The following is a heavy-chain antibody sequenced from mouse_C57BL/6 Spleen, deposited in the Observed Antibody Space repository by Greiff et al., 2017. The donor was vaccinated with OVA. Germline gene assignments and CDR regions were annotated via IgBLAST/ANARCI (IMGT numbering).Heavy chain of an antibody. CDR1: GFTFTDYY. Sequence: EVQGVESGGGLVQPGGSLSLSCAASGFTFTDYYMSWVRQPPGKALEWLGFIRNKANGYTTEYSASVKGRFTISRDNSQSILYLQMNALRAEDSATYYCAKAYYSNHRWYFDVWGTGTTVTVSS. D-gene: IGHD2-5*01. V-gene: IGHV7-3*01. J-gene: IGHJ1*03. CDR2: IRNKANGYTT. CDR3: AKAYYSNHRWYFDV.